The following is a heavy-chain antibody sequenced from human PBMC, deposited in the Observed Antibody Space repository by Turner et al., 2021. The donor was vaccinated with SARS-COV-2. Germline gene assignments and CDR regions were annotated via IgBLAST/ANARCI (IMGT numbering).Heavy chain of an antibody. V-gene: IGHV3-13*01. CDR1: GFTFGTYD. CDR3: ARGLGSKTTVVTPFGY. D-gene: IGHD4-17*01. Sequence: EVQLVESGGGLLRPGESLRLSCAASGFTFGTYDMHWVRQPTGKSLEWVSAIGVTGDTYYSGSVKGRFTISRENAKNSLYLQMNSLRAEDTAVYYCARGLGSKTTVVTPFGYWGQGTLVTVSS. J-gene: IGHJ4*02. CDR2: IGVTGDT.